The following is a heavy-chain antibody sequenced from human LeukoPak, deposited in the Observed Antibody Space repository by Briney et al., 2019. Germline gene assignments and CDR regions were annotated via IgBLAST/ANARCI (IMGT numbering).Heavy chain of an antibody. D-gene: IGHD3-22*01. V-gene: IGHV3-23*01. CDR2: ISGSGGST. Sequence: PGGSLRLSCAASGFTFSSYAMSWVRQAPGKGLEWVSAISGSGGSTYYADSVKGRFTISRDNSKNTLYPQMNSLRAEDTAVYYCASQITMIVVVITPLAYWGQGTPVTVSS. J-gene: IGHJ4*02. CDR3: ASQITMIVVVITPLAY. CDR1: GFTFSSYA.